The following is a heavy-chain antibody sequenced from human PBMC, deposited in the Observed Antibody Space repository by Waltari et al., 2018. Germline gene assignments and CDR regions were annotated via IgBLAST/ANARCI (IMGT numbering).Heavy chain of an antibody. V-gene: IGHV3-30*01. Sequence: QVQLVESGGGVVQPGRSLRLSCAASGFSFSSFSMHWVRQAPGKGLEWVAVISYDGSDKYYADFVKGRFTISRDNSKNTLYVQMNSLRAEDTAVYYCARHYDSGGNEPIDYWGQGTLVTVSS. J-gene: IGHJ4*02. D-gene: IGHD4-17*01. CDR1: GFSFSSFS. CDR3: ARHYDSGGNEPIDY. CDR2: ISYDGSDK.